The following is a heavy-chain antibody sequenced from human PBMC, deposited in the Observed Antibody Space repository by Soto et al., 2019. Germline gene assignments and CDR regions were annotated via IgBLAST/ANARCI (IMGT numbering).Heavy chain of an antibody. V-gene: IGHV3-23*01. CDR2: ISGSGGRI. J-gene: IGHJ3*01. CDR3: AKDHMVRGVISQRGDAFDV. CDR1: GFTFSSYA. Sequence: EVQLLESGGGLVQPGGSLRLSCAASGFTFSSYAMSWVRQAPGKGLEWVSGISGSGGRISYADSVKGRFTISRDNSKNTLFLQMNSLRPEDTAVYYCAKDHMVRGVISQRGDAFDVWGQGTMVTVSS. D-gene: IGHD3-10*01.